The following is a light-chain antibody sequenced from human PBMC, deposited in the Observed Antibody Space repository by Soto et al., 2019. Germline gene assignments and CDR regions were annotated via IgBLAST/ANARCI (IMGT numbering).Light chain of an antibody. CDR1: QSLRSTS. Sequence: EIVLTQSPGTLSLSPGERATLSCRASQSLRSTSLAWYQQKPGQAPRLLIYGASSRATGIPDRFSGSGSGTDFTLTISRLEPEDFAVYYCQQYGSSQTFGQGTKVDIK. CDR2: GAS. J-gene: IGKJ1*01. V-gene: IGKV3-20*01. CDR3: QQYGSSQT.